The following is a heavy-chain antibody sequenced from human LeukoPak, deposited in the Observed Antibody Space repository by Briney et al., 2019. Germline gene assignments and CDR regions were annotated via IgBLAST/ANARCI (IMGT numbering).Heavy chain of an antibody. V-gene: IGHV3-7*04. J-gene: IGHJ4*02. CDR2: IKQDGSKK. D-gene: IGHD5-24*01. Sequence: GGSLRLSCVASGFPFSSYWMTWVRQAPGKGLEWVANIKQDGSKKSYVDSVKGRFTISRDNAKNSLYLQMNSLRAEDTAIYYCTRVGYIDEGIDYWGQGTLDTVSS. CDR1: GFPFSSYW. CDR3: TRVGYIDEGIDY.